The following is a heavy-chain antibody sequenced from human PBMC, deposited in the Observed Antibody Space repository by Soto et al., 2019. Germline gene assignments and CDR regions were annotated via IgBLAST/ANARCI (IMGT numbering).Heavy chain of an antibody. CDR1: GDSVPSNTAS. V-gene: IGHV6-1*01. D-gene: IGHD5-12*01. J-gene: IGHJ5*02. CDR3: AKGDNRGHKTGYAFDP. Sequence: PSQTLSLTCAISGDSVPSNTASWNWIRQSPSRGLEWLGRTYFRSKWYNDYAVSVKSRIIINPDTSNNQFSLQLNSVTPEDTAVYCCAKGDNRGHKTGYAFDPWCKGIMVTVSS. CDR2: TYFRSKWYN.